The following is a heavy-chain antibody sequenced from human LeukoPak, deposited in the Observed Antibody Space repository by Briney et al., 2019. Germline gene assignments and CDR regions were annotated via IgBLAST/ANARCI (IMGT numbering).Heavy chain of an antibody. CDR1: GFSFSTYA. CDR2: IWSDASNQ. V-gene: IGHV3-33*01. Sequence: GTSLRLSCAASGFSFSTYAMHWVRQAPGKGLDWVAMIWSDASNQYFADSVKGRFTISRDNSKNTLYLQLNSLRAEDTAVYYCATERDSSWTFDSWGQGTLVTVSS. D-gene: IGHD6-13*01. J-gene: IGHJ4*02. CDR3: ATERDSSWTFDS.